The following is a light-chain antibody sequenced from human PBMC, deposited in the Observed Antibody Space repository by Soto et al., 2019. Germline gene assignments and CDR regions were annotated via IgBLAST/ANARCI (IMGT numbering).Light chain of an antibody. Sequence: ETVLTQSPGTLSLSPGERATLSCRASQPVFIRYLAWYQQKPGQAPRLLIYGASTRATGIPDRFSGSGSGTDFTLTVSRLEPEDFAVYYCQQRSNWPPLTFGGGTKVEIK. V-gene: IGKV3D-20*02. CDR1: QPVFIRY. J-gene: IGKJ4*01. CDR2: GAS. CDR3: QQRSNWPPLT.